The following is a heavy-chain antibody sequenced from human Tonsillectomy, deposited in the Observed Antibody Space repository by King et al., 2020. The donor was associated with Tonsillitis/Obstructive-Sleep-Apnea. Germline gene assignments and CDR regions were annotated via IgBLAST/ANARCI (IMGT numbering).Heavy chain of an antibody. D-gene: IGHD6-19*01. V-gene: IGHV3-33*01. Sequence: QLVQSGGGVVQPGRSLRLSCAASGFTFSSYGMHWVRQAPGKGLEWGAVIWYDGSNKYYADSVNGRFTISRDNSKNTLYLQMNSLRAEDTAVYYCARDISYQWLVPDYYMDVWGKGTTVTVSS. CDR1: GFTFSSYG. J-gene: IGHJ6*03. CDR3: ARDISYQWLVPDYYMDV. CDR2: IWYDGSNK.